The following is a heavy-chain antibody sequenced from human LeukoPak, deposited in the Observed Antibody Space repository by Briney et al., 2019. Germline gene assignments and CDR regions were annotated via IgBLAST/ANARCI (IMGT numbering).Heavy chain of an antibody. Sequence: GGSLRLSCAASGFTFSSYAMTWVRQAPGKGLEWVSSFSFNGESTYYADSAKGRFTISRDNSKNTLYLQMNSLRAEDTAVYYCASHYDEYAFDIWGQGTMVTVSS. D-gene: IGHD4-17*01. CDR3: ASHYDEYAFDI. CDR2: FSFNGEST. V-gene: IGHV3-23*01. CDR1: GFTFSSYA. J-gene: IGHJ3*02.